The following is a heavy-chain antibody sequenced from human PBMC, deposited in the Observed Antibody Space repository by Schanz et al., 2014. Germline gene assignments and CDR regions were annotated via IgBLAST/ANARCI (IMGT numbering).Heavy chain of an antibody. Sequence: QVQVVQSGGGLVKPGGSLRLSCAASGFVFGDYYMTWIRQAPGKGLEWLSYISDSGTYTNYADSVKGRFTISRDNAKSSLYLQMNSLRAEDTAVYFCVSQTGSPNYWGQGTLVTVSS. CDR2: ISDSGTYT. D-gene: IGHD6-13*01. CDR1: GFVFGDYY. J-gene: IGHJ4*02. CDR3: VSQTGSPNY. V-gene: IGHV3-11*06.